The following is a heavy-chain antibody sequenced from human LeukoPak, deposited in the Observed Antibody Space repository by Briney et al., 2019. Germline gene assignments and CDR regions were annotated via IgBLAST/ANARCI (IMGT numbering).Heavy chain of an antibody. CDR2: LTGGGDTT. CDR3: ARDLMAAAPRLGGMDV. CDR1: GFTFSSYA. Sequence: PGGSLRLSCAASGFTFSSYAMSWVRQAPGKGLEWVSALTGGGDTTYYADYADSVKGRFTISRDNSKNTLYLQMNSLRAEDTAVYYCARDLMAAAPRLGGMDVWGQGTTVTVSS. D-gene: IGHD6-13*01. V-gene: IGHV3-23*01. J-gene: IGHJ6*02.